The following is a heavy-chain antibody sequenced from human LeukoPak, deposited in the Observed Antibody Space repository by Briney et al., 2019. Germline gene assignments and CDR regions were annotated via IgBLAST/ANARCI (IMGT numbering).Heavy chain of an antibody. CDR3: AKDEPRAVAGTGIDY. CDR1: GFTFSSYG. Sequence: GGSLRLSCAASGFTFSSYGMHWVRQAPGKGLEWVAVISYDGSNKYYADSVKGRFTISRDNSKNTLYLQMNSLRAEDTAVYYCAKDEPRAVAGTGIDYWGQGTLVTVSS. V-gene: IGHV3-30*18. J-gene: IGHJ4*02. CDR2: ISYDGSNK. D-gene: IGHD6-19*01.